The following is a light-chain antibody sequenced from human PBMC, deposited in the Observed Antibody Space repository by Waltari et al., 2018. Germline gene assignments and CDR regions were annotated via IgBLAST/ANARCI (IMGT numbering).Light chain of an antibody. CDR1: SGHSSNV. Sequence: QLVLTQSPSASASLGASVKLTCTLSSGHSSNVIAWLQQQPEKGPRYLMKVNSDGSHNKGDEIPDRFSCSSSGAERYLTISSLQAEDEADYYCQTGGHGTWVFGGGTKLTVL. CDR2: VNSDGSH. CDR3: QTGGHGTWV. J-gene: IGLJ3*02. V-gene: IGLV4-69*01.